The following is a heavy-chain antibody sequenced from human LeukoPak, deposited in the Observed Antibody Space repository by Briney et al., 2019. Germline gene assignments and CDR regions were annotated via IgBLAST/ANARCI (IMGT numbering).Heavy chain of an antibody. CDR1: GFTFSDYY. CDR2: ISSSGSNR. Sequence: GGSLRLSCAASGFTFSDYYMSWIRQAPGKGLEWVSYISSSGSNRNYADSVKGRFTISRDNAENTLYLQMNSLRADDTAVYYCAVGNYKALYWGQGTLVTVSS. D-gene: IGHD1-7*01. V-gene: IGHV3-11*01. J-gene: IGHJ4*02. CDR3: AVGNYKALY.